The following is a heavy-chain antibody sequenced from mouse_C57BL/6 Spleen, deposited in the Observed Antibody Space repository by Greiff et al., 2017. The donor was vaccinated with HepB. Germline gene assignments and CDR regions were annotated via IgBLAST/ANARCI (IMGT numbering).Heavy chain of an antibody. J-gene: IGHJ3*01. CDR3: ARSEGLRRAAWFAY. CDR2: IDPSDSYT. Sequence: QVQLQQPGAELVMPGASVKLSCKASGYTFTSYWMHWVKQRPGQGLEWIGEIDPSDSYTNYNQKFKGKSTLTVDKSSSTAYMQLSSLTSEDSAVYYCARSEGLRRAAWFAYWGQGTLVTVSA. CDR1: GYTFTSYW. V-gene: IGHV1-69*01. D-gene: IGHD2-4*01.